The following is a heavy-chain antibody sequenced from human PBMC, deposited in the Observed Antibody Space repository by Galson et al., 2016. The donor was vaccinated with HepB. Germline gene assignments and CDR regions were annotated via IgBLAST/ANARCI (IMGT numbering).Heavy chain of an antibody. V-gene: IGHV1-18*01. CDR1: GYTFTSSG. J-gene: IGHJ4*02. CDR2: ISAYSGNT. D-gene: IGHD5-18*01. Sequence: SVKVSCKASGYTFTSSGISWVRQAPGQGLEWMGWISAYSGNTNYAQELQGRVTMTTDTSTSTAYMELRSLSSDDTAVFYSARSEYSYGYLVYFDYWGQGTLVTVSS. CDR3: ARSEYSYGYLVYFDY.